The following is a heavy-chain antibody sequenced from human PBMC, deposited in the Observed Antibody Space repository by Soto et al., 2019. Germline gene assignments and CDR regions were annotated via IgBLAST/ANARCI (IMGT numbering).Heavy chain of an antibody. J-gene: IGHJ4*02. D-gene: IGHD1-26*01. V-gene: IGHV3-23*01. CDR3: VKDLVSEWELLLAQFDY. CDR1: KFTFNNYT. CDR2: IYYNGVYT. Sequence: PGGSLSLSCAASKFTFNNYTMTWVRQAPGKGLEWVSSIYYNGVYTYYADSVRGRFSISRDNSKNTLYLQMSSLRAEDTAVYYCVKDLVSEWELLLAQFDYWAQGTLVTVSS.